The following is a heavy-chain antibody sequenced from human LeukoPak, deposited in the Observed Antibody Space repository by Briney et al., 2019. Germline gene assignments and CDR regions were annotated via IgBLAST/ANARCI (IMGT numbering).Heavy chain of an antibody. CDR2: ISGSGGST. CDR1: GFTFSSYA. D-gene: IGHD6-19*01. V-gene: IGHV3-23*01. J-gene: IGHJ5*02. CDR3: AKDLRVATGAGTRGWFDP. Sequence: GGSLRLSCVASGFTFSSYAMSWVRQAPGKGLEGVSAISGSGGSTYYADSVKGRFTISRDNSKNTLYLQMNSLRAEDTAVYYCAKDLRVATGAGTRGWFDPWGQGTLVTVSS.